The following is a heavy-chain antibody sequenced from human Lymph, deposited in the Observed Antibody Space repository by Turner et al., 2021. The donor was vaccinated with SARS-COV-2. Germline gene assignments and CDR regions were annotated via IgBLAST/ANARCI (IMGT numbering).Heavy chain of an antibody. CDR1: GGSISSSSYY. CDR2: IYYSGST. J-gene: IGHJ5*02. V-gene: IGHV4-39*01. CDR3: ASNYDILTGYYTRNWFDP. D-gene: IGHD3-9*01. Sequence: QLQLQESGPGLVKPSETLSLTCTVSGGSISSSSYYWGWIRQPPGKGLEWIVSIYYSGSTYYNPPLKSRVTISVDTSKNQFSLKLSSVTAADTAVYYCASNYDILTGYYTRNWFDPWGQGTLVTVSS.